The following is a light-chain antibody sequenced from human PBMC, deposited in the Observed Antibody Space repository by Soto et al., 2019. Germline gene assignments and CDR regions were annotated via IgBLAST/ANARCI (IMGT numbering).Light chain of an antibody. CDR3: QHYSGDRAT. Sequence: DIQMTQSPSSLSASVGDRVTITCRASQPISNYVNWYQAKPGTAPNLLIYEVSTLHSGVPSRFSGSGSGTEFTLTISSLRPDDFATYYCQHYSGDRATFGQGTKVEI. CDR2: EVS. J-gene: IGKJ1*01. V-gene: IGKV1-5*03. CDR1: QPISNY.